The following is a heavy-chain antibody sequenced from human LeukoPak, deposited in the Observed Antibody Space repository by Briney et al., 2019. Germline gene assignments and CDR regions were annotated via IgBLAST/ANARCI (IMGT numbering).Heavy chain of an antibody. J-gene: IGHJ4*02. Sequence: SESLSLTCTVSGGSISSYYWSWIRQPPGKGLEWIGYIYYSGSTNYNPSLKSRVTISVDTSKNQFSLKLSSVTAADTAVYYCAREPLRGYSGYDPFDYWGQGTLVTVSS. V-gene: IGHV4-59*12. CDR1: GGSISSYY. CDR2: IYYSGST. D-gene: IGHD5-12*01. CDR3: AREPLRGYSGYDPFDY.